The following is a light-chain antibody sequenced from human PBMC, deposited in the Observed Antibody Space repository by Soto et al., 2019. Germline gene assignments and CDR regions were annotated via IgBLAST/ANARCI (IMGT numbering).Light chain of an antibody. V-gene: IGKV1-9*01. CDR2: AAS. CDR3: QQLSSSPLT. Sequence: DIQLTQSPSFLSASVGDRVTITCRASQEISSYLAWYQQKPGKAPKLLIYAASTLQSGVPSRFSGSGSGTQFTLTIRSLQPEDFATYYCQQLSSSPLTFGGGTKVEIK. J-gene: IGKJ4*01. CDR1: QEISSY.